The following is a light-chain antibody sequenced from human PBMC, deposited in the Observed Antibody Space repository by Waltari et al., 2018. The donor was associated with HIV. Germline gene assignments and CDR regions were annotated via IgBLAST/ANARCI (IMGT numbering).Light chain of an antibody. Sequence: DIVMTQSPDSLALSLGERATINCKSSRSILYNSNNKNYLAWYQQTPGQPPQLLIYWASTREFGVPDRFSGSGSGTNFTLTISSLQTEDVAVYYCQQYFNAPITFGGGTRVEI. CDR3: QQYFNAPIT. V-gene: IGKV4-1*01. J-gene: IGKJ4*01. CDR1: RSILYNSNNKNY. CDR2: WAS.